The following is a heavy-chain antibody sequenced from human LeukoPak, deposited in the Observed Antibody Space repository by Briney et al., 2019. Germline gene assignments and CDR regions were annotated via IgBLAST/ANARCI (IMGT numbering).Heavy chain of an antibody. V-gene: IGHV3-66*01. CDR1: GFTFSSNY. CDR3: ARAGDTAPDAFDI. D-gene: IGHD5-18*01. Sequence: GGSLRLSCAASGFTFSSNYMSWVRQAPGKGLEWVSVIYSGGSTYYADSVKGRFTISRDNSKNTLYLQMNSLRAEDTAVYYCARAGDTAPDAFDIWGQGTMVTVSS. CDR2: IYSGGST. J-gene: IGHJ3*02.